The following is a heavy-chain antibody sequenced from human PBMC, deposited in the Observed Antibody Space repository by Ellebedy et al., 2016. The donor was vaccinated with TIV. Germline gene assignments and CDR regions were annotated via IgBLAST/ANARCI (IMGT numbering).Heavy chain of an antibody. Sequence: GESLKISCAASGFTFSDHYMDWVRQAPGKGLEWVGRTRNKANSYTTEYAASVKGRFTISRDDSKNTLYLQMNSLKTEDTAVYYCTTALTTVTTRADMDVWGKGTTVTVSS. J-gene: IGHJ6*03. CDR2: TRNKANSYTT. D-gene: IGHD4-11*01. CDR3: TTALTTVTTRADMDV. CDR1: GFTFSDHY. V-gene: IGHV3-72*01.